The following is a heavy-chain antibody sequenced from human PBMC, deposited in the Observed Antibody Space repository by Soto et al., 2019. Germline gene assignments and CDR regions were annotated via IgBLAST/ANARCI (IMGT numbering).Heavy chain of an antibody. CDR3: ARPQARYSSGWYGY. CDR1: GGSFSGYY. J-gene: IGHJ4*02. Sequence: QVQLQQWGAGLLKPSETLSLTCAVYGGSFSGYYWSWIRQPPGKGLEWIGEINHSGSTNYNPSLTSRVTISVDTSKNQFSLKLSSVTAADTAVYYCARPQARYSSGWYGYWGQGTLVTVSS. CDR2: INHSGST. V-gene: IGHV4-34*01. D-gene: IGHD6-19*01.